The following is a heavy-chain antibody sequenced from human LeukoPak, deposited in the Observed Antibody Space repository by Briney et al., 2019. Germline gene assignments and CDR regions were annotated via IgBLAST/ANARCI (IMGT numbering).Heavy chain of an antibody. J-gene: IGHJ5*02. CDR3: ASWTRSSSYHRFDP. CDR1: GGSVSSGSYY. D-gene: IGHD6-13*01. V-gene: IGHV4-61*01. Sequence: PSETLSLTCTVSGGSVSSGSYYWSWIRQPPGKGLEWIGYIYYSGSTNYNPSLKSRVTISVDTSKNQFSLKLSSVTAADTAVYYCASWTRSSSYHRFDPWGQGTLVTVSS. CDR2: IYYSGST.